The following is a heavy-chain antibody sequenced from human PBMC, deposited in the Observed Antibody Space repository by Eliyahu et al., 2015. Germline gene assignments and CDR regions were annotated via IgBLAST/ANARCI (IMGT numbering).Heavy chain of an antibody. D-gene: IGHD3-10*01. Sequence: EVQLVESGGGLVQPGGSLRLSCAASGFTFSSYAMSWVRQAPGKGLEWVSAISGSGGSTYYADSVKGRFTISRDNSKNTLYLQMNSLRAEDTAVYYCAKDDLLGSGRNQNYYYGMDVWGQGTTVTVSS. CDR3: AKDDLLGSGRNQNYYYGMDV. V-gene: IGHV3-23*04. CDR1: GFTFSSYA. CDR2: ISGSGGST. J-gene: IGHJ6*02.